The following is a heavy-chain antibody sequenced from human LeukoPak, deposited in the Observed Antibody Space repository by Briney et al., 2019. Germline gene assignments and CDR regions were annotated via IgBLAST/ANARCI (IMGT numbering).Heavy chain of an antibody. V-gene: IGHV3-7*01. CDR2: INQDVNRT. CDR1: GFDFSRYW. J-gene: IGHJ4*02. CDR3: ARLKDDVTKFDY. Sequence: PGGSLRLSCTGSGFDFSRYWMAWVRQAPGKGLEWVASINQDVNRTHYVNSVKGRFTISRDNAKSSLFLQMTSLRVEDTAVYYCARLKDDVTKFDYWGQGTLVTVSS. D-gene: IGHD2-8*01.